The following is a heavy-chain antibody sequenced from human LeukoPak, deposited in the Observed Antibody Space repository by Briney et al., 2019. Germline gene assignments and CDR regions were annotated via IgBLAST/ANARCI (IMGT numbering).Heavy chain of an antibody. V-gene: IGHV4-34*01. CDR3: ARAVNWFDP. J-gene: IGHJ5*02. CDR1: GGSFSGYY. Sequence: SETLSLTCAVYGGSFSGYYWSWIRQPPGKGLEWIGEINHSGSTNYNPSLKSRVTISVDTSKNQFSLKLSSVTAADTAVYYCARAVNWFDPWGQGTLSPSPQ. CDR2: INHSGST.